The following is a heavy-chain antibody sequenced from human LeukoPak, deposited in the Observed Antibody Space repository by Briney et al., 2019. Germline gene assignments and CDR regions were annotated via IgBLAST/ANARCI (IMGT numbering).Heavy chain of an antibody. CDR2: ISSSSSTI. Sequence: GGSLRLSCAASGFTFSSYEMNGVRQAPGKGLEGGAYISSSSSTIYYADSVKGRFTISRDNAKTSLYLQMNSLRAEDTAVYYCARDGGVYPHYYYYMDVWGKGTTVTISS. J-gene: IGHJ6*03. D-gene: IGHD2-8*01. CDR1: GFTFSSYE. CDR3: ARDGGVYPHYYYYMDV. V-gene: IGHV3-48*03.